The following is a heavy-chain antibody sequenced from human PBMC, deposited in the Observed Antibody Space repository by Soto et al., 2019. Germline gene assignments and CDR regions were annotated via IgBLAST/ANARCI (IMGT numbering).Heavy chain of an antibody. CDR2: IKQDGSEK. CDR1: GFTFSSYW. CDR3: ALVLRPPHQDVYYYYGMDV. V-gene: IGHV3-7*01. J-gene: IGHJ6*02. D-gene: IGHD2-2*01. Sequence: VQLVESGGGLVQPGGSLRLSCAASGFTFSSYWMIWVRQAPGKGLEWVANIKQDGSEKYYVNSVKGRFTISRDNAKNSLYLQMNRLIAEDTAGYYCALVLRPPHQDVYYYYGMDVLGQGTTVNVSS.